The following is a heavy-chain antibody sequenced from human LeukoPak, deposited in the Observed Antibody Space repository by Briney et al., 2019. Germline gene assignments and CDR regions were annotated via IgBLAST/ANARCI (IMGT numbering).Heavy chain of an antibody. J-gene: IGHJ4*02. V-gene: IGHV1-18*01. D-gene: IGHD3-22*01. CDR1: GYAFTSYG. CDR2: ISAYNGNT. CDR3: SGXXXXXXXXXYDSSGYYYGY. Sequence: ASIKGPCKASGYAFTSYGISWVRQAPGQGLEWMGWISAYNGNTNYGQKLQGRVTMTTDTFTSTAYMELGGLRSDDPAVDYCSGXXXXXXXXXYDSSGYYYGYWGQGTLVTVSS.